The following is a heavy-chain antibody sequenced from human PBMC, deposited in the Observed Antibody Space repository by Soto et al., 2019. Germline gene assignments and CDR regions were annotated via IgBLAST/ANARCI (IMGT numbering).Heavy chain of an antibody. CDR3: ARDRGAARKRYYYGMDV. Sequence: QVQLVQSGAEVKKPGSSVKVSCKASGGTFSSYAISWVRQAPGQGLEWMGGIIPIFGTANYAQKFQGRVTSTADESTSTAYMELSSLRYEDTAVYYCARDRGAARKRYYYGMDVWGQGTTVTVSS. CDR2: IIPIFGTA. V-gene: IGHV1-69*12. D-gene: IGHD6-6*01. J-gene: IGHJ6*02. CDR1: GGTFSSYA.